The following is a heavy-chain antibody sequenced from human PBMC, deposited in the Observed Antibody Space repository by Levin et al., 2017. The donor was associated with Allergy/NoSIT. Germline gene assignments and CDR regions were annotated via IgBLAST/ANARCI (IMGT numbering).Heavy chain of an antibody. V-gene: IGHV3-74*01. D-gene: IGHD3-10*01. CDR2: INSDGRST. Sequence: GGSLRLSCAASGLTFSSYWMHWVRQAPGKGLVWVSRINSDGRSTGYADSVKGRFTISRDNAKNTLYLQMNSLRAEDTAVYYCARETDDLFYYGSGNYYNRFSYMDVWGTGTTVTVSS. CDR3: ARETDDLFYYGSGNYYNRFSYMDV. J-gene: IGHJ6*03. CDR1: GLTFSSYW.